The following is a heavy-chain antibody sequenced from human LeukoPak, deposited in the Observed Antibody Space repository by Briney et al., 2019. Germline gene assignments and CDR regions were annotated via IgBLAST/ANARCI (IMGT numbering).Heavy chain of an antibody. CDR1: GGTFSSYA. D-gene: IGHD5-24*01. Sequence: VASVKVSCKASGGTFSSYAISWVRQAPGQGLEWMGGTIPIFGTANYAQKFQGRVTITADESTSTAYMELSSLRSEDTAVYYCARLTGDGDGYNYEFDYWGQGTLVTVSS. CDR3: ARLTGDGDGYNYEFDY. V-gene: IGHV1-69*01. J-gene: IGHJ4*02. CDR2: TIPIFGTA.